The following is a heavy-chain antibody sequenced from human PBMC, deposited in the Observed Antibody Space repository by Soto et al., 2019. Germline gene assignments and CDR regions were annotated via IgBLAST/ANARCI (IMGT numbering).Heavy chain of an antibody. Sequence: PSETLSLTCTVSGGSISSYYWSWIRQPPGKGLEWIGYIYYSGSTNYNPSLKSRVTISVDTSKNQFSLKLSSVTAADTAVYYCARVECGGDCLLDYWGQGTLVTVSS. CDR1: GGSISSYY. CDR2: IYYSGST. J-gene: IGHJ4*02. CDR3: ARVECGGDCLLDY. V-gene: IGHV4-59*01. D-gene: IGHD2-21*02.